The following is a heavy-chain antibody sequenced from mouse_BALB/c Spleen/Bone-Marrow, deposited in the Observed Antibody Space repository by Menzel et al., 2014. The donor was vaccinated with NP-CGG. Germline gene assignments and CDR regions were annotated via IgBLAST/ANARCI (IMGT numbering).Heavy chain of an antibody. CDR2: VNPYNGGT. Sequence: EVQLQQSGPELVKPGASVKMSCKASGYTFTDYYMDWVKQSHGESFEWIGRVNPYNGGTSYNQKFKGKATLTVDKSSSTAYMELNSLTSEDSAVYYCARGNYYGNWFAYWAKGLWSLSLQ. J-gene: IGHJ3*01. CDR1: GYTFTDYY. V-gene: IGHV1-19*01. CDR3: ARGNYYGNWFAY. D-gene: IGHD2-1*01.